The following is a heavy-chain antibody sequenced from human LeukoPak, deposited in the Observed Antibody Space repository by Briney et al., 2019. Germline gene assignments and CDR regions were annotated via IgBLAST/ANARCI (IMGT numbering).Heavy chain of an antibody. V-gene: IGHV3-74*01. D-gene: IGHD2-15*01. J-gene: IGHJ5*02. CDR1: GFTFSSYW. CDR2: INSDGSST. Sequence: GGSLRLSCAASGFTFSSYWTHWVRQAPGKGLVWVSRINSDGSSTSYADSVKGRFTISRDNAKNTLYLQMNSLRAEGTAVYYCARDGHDIVVVVAATPCGWFDPWGQGTLVTVSS. CDR3: ARDGHDIVVVVAATPCGWFDP.